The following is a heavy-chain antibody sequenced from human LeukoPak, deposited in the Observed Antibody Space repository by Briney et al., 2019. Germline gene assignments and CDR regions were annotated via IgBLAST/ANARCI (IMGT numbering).Heavy chain of an antibody. V-gene: IGHV4-39*07. CDR3: ARDQAYSGSGIYTYFDY. D-gene: IGHD3-10*01. Sequence: SETLSLTCTVSGGSISSSSYYWGWIRQPPGKGLEWIGSIYYSGSTYYNPSLKSRVTISVDTSKNQFSLKLSSVTAADTAVYYCARDQAYSGSGIYTYFDYWGQGILVTVSS. CDR2: IYYSGST. J-gene: IGHJ4*02. CDR1: GGSISSSSYY.